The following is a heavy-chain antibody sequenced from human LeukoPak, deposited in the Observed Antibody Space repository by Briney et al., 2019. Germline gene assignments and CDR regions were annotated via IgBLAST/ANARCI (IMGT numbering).Heavy chain of an antibody. CDR2: IYYRGTT. CDR1: GDSISTSY. J-gene: IGHJ4*02. V-gene: IGHV4-59*01. D-gene: IGHD2-15*01. Sequence: PSETLSLTCTVSGDSISTSYWSWIRQSPGKGLEWIAYIYYRGTTNYNPSLKSRVTISADTSKTQFSLILSSVTAADTAVYYCVSSSPRYCTGGTCYSSRGFDYWGQGALVTVSS. CDR3: VSSSPRYCTGGTCYSSRGFDY.